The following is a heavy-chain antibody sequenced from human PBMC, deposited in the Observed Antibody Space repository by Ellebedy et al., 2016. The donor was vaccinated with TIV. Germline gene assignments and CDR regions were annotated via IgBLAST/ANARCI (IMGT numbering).Heavy chain of an antibody. CDR1: GFTFSSYW. CDR3: ARDVRKQLVLHLFDY. V-gene: IGHV3-7*01. Sequence: GESLKISCAASGFTFSSYWMSWVRQAPGKGLEWVANIKQDGSEIYYVDSVKVRFTISIDNAKNSLYLQMNSLRTEETDVYYCARDVRKQLVLHLFDYWGQGTLVTVSS. J-gene: IGHJ4*02. CDR2: IKQDGSEI. D-gene: IGHD6-13*01.